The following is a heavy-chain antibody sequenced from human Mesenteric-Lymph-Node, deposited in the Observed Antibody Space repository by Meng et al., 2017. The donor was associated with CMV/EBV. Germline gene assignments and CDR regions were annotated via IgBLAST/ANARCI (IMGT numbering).Heavy chain of an antibody. V-gene: IGHV3-30*02. CDR2: IRYDGSNK. CDR3: ARDVTIQIRGHDYYYGMDV. J-gene: IGHJ6*02. CDR1: GFTFSSYG. D-gene: IGHD1-26*01. Sequence: GGSLRLSCAASGFTFSSYGMHWVRQAPGKGLEWVAFIRYDGSNKYYADSVKGRFTISRDNSKNTLYLQMNSLRAEDTAVYYCARDVTIQIRGHDYYYGMDVWGQGTTVTVSS.